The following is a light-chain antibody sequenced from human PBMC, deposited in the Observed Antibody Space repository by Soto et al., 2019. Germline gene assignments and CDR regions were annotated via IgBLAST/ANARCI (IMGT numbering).Light chain of an antibody. V-gene: IGKV1-5*01. CDR3: QQYSSYYT. CDR1: QSISSW. J-gene: IGKJ2*01. Sequence: DIPMTQSPSTLSASVGGRVTITCRASQSISSWLAWYQQKPGKAPKLLIYDASSLESGVPSRFSGSGSGTEFTLTISSLQPDDFATYYCQQYSSYYTFGQGTKLEIK. CDR2: DAS.